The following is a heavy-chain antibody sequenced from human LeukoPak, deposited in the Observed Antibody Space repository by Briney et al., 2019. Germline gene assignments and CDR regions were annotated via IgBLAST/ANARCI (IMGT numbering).Heavy chain of an antibody. CDR2: ISISGSTI. CDR1: GFTFSSFE. V-gene: IGHV3-48*03. CDR3: ARDRSGYSGYDFFDY. J-gene: IGHJ4*02. D-gene: IGHD5-12*01. Sequence: PGGSLRLSCAASGFTFSSFEMNRVSQAPGKGLEWVSYISISGSTIYYADSVKGRFTISRDNAKNSLYLQMNSLRAEDTAVYYCARDRSGYSGYDFFDYWGQGALVTVSS.